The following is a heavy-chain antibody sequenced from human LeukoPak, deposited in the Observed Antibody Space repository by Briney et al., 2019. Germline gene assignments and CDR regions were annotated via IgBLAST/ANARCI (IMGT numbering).Heavy chain of an antibody. CDR2: IWYDGSNK. CDR3: MSDGPEWLRFRVGRDY. D-gene: IGHD5-12*01. J-gene: IGHJ4*02. CDR1: GFTFSSYG. V-gene: IGHV3-33*01. Sequence: GGSLRLSCAASGFTFSSYGMHWVRQAPGKGLEWVAVIWYDGSNKYYADSVKGRFTISRDNSKNTLYLQMNSLRAEDTAVYYCMSDGPEWLRFRVGRDYWGQGTLVTVSS.